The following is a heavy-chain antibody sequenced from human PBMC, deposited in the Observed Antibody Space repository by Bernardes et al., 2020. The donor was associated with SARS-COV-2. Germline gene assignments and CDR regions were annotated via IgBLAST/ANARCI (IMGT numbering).Heavy chain of an antibody. J-gene: IGHJ6*02. CDR2: FDPEDGET. D-gene: IGHD6-13*01. CDR3: ATDLRSRSGTPLLGGMDV. CDR1: GYTLTELS. V-gene: IGHV1-24*01. Sequence: ASVKVSCKVSGYTLTELSMHWVRQAPGKGLEWMGGFDPEDGETIYAQKFQGRVTMTEDTSTDTAYMELSSLRSEDTAVYYCATDLRSRSGTPLLGGMDVWGQGTTVTVSS.